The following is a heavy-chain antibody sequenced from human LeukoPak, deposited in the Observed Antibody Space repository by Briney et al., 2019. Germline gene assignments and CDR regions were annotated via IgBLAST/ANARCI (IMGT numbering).Heavy chain of an antibody. J-gene: IGHJ3*02. CDR2: ISSSSSTI. CDR3: AREAVSWELLDAFDI. D-gene: IGHD1-26*01. V-gene: IGHV3-48*04. CDR1: GFTFSSYS. Sequence: PGGSLRLSCAASGFTFSSYSMNWVRQAPGKGLEWVSYISSSSSTIYYADSVKGRFTISRDNAKNSLYLQMNSLRAEDTAVYYCAREAVSWELLDAFDIWGQGTMVTVSS.